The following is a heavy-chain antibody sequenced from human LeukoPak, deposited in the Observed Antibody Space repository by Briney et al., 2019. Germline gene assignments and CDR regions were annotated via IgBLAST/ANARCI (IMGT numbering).Heavy chain of an antibody. D-gene: IGHD6-25*01. J-gene: IGHJ5*02. V-gene: IGHV4-61*02. CDR2: IYTSGST. CDR1: GGSISSGSYY. Sequence: PSQTLSLTXTVSGGSISSGSYYWRWIRQPAGKGLEWVGRIYTSGSTNYKPSHKSRVTISVDTSKNQFSLKLSSVTAADTAVYYCARHRTAAGVGPWGQGTLVTVSS. CDR3: ARHRTAAGVGP.